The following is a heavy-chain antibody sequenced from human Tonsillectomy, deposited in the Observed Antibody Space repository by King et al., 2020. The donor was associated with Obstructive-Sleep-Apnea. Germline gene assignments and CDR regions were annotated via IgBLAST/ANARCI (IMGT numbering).Heavy chain of an antibody. CDR2: VYYIGST. Sequence: VQLQESGPGLVKPSETLSLTCTVSGGSISSYYWSWIRQIPGKGLEWIGYVYYIGSTHYNPSLKSRVTISVDTSKNQFSLKLSSVTAAGTAVYYCARHKVRAIFHDWGQGTLVTVSS. J-gene: IGHJ4*02. V-gene: IGHV4-59*08. CDR1: GGSISSYY. CDR3: ARHKVRAIFHD. D-gene: IGHD3-10*01.